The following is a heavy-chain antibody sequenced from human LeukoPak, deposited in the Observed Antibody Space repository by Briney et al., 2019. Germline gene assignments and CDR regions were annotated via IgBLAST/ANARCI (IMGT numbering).Heavy chain of an antibody. CDR3: ARDGNSSGRYADY. Sequence: SVKVCCKASGGTFSSYTISWVRQAPGQGLEWMGRIIPILGIANYAQKFQGRVTITADKSTSTAYMELSSLRSEDTAVYYCARDGNSSGRYADYWGQGTLVTVSS. CDR1: GGTFSSYT. D-gene: IGHD6-19*01. J-gene: IGHJ4*02. CDR2: IIPILGIA. V-gene: IGHV1-69*04.